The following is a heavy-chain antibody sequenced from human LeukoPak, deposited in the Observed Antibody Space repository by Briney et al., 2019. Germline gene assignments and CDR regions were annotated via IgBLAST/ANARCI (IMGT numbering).Heavy chain of an antibody. CDR3: ARDLLYSGSSGDY. CDR2: IWYDGSNK. CDR1: GFTFSSYG. D-gene: IGHD1-26*01. V-gene: IGHV3-33*01. J-gene: IGHJ4*02. Sequence: GGSLRLSCAASGFTFSSYGMHWVRQAPGKGLEWVAVIWYDGSNKYYADSVKGRFTISRDNSKNTLYLQMNSLRAEDTAVYYCARDLLYSGSSGDYWGQGTLVTVSS.